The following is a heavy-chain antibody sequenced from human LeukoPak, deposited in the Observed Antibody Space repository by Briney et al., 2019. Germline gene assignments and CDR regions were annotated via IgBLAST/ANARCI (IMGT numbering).Heavy chain of an antibody. CDR1: GFTFSSYA. J-gene: IGHJ6*03. Sequence: PGGSLRLSCAASGFTFSSYAMSWVRQAPGKGLEWVSAISGSGGSTYYADSVKGRFTISRDNSKNTLYLQMNRLRAEDTAVYYCAKRPTDYYYMDVWGKGTTVTVSS. CDR2: ISGSGGST. V-gene: IGHV3-23*01. CDR3: AKRPTDYYYMDV.